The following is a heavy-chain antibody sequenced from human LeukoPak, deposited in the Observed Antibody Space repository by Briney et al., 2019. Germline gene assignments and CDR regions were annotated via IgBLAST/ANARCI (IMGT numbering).Heavy chain of an antibody. CDR1: GLTFSTYG. Sequence: GGSLRLSCAASGLTFSTYGMSWVRQAPGKGLEWVSSNHNSGSSTYYTDSVKGRFTISRDNAKNSLYLQMNSLRAEDTALYYCAKEGGSGSYHYYGMDVWGQGTTVTVSS. J-gene: IGHJ6*02. CDR2: NHNSGSST. CDR3: AKEGGSGSYHYYGMDV. D-gene: IGHD3-10*01. V-gene: IGHV3-23*01.